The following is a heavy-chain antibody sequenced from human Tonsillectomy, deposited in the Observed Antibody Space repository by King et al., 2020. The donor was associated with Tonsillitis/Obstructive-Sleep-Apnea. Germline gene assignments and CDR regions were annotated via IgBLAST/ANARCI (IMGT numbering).Heavy chain of an antibody. CDR3: ARGDIVVVQTAMSYCHYMHV. V-gene: IGHV4-34*01. CDR1: GGSFSAYY. Sequence: VQLQQWGAGLLKPSETLSLTCAVYGGSFSAYYWSWIRQPPGKGLEWIGEINHSGTTNYNPSLKSPITISVDTSKNLFSLKLNSLTAADTSVYYCARGDIVVVQTAMSYCHYMHVLGEGSTVTVSS. J-gene: IGHJ6*03. D-gene: IGHD2-2*01. CDR2: INHSGTT.